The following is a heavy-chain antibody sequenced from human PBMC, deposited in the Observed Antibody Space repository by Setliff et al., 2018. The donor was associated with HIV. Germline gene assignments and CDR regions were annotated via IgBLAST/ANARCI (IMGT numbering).Heavy chain of an antibody. CDR3: ARDPVWFGELSWFDP. D-gene: IGHD3-10*01. Sequence: SETLSLTCTVAGGSISSDNYFWAWIRQPPGKGLEWIGYIYYSGSTNYNPSLKSRVTISVDTSKNQFSLKLSSVTAADTAVYYCARDPVWFGELSWFDPWGQGTLVTVSS. CDR1: GGSISSDNYF. J-gene: IGHJ5*02. V-gene: IGHV4-61*01. CDR2: IYYSGST.